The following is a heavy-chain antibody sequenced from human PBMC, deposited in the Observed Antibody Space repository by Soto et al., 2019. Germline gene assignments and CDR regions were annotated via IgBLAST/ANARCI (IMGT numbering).Heavy chain of an antibody. CDR3: AKDRGGGWVIDY. CDR1: GFILSRHT. D-gene: IGHD6-19*01. J-gene: IGHJ4*02. CDR2: IGYRTTDT. Sequence: EVLLLQSGGGLAQPGESLTLSCATSGFILSRHTMSWVRQAPGKGLYWVSVIGYRTTDTYYADSVKGRFTISRDESENTVYLQMNNLRVEDTAVYYCAKDRGGGWVIDYWGQGTLVTVSS. V-gene: IGHV3-23*01.